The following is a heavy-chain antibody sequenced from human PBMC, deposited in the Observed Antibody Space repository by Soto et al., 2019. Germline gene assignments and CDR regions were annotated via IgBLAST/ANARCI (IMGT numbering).Heavy chain of an antibody. CDR1: GFTFDEYA. CDR3: AKESLIAVASSRMDV. Sequence: PGGSLRLSCAASGFTFDEYAMHWVRQAPGKGLEWVSGINWKSNNLGYADSVKGRFTISRDNAKNSLYLQMNSLRPEGTAFYYCAKESLIAVASSRMDVWGQGATVTVSS. J-gene: IGHJ6*02. CDR2: INWKSNNL. V-gene: IGHV3-9*01. D-gene: IGHD6-19*01.